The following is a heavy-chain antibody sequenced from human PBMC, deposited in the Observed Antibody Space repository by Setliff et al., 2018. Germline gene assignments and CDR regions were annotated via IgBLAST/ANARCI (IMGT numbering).Heavy chain of an antibody. CDR3: VRAGFDAISNGLDY. D-gene: IGHD3-3*01. V-gene: IGHV1-2*06. CDR2: ISPHTGGT. Sequence: ASVKVSCKASGYIFTGYYMHWVRQAPGQGLERMGRISPHTGGTNSAQKFQGRVTMTRDTSVSTVYMELNSLRSDDTAVYYCVRAGFDAISNGLDYWGQGTLVTVSS. J-gene: IGHJ4*02. CDR1: GYIFTGYY.